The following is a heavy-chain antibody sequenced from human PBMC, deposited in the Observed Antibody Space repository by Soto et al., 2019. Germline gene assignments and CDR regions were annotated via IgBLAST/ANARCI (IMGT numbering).Heavy chain of an antibody. Sequence: GESLKISCKGSGYSFTSYWIGWVRQMPGKGLEWMGIIYPGDSDTRYSPSFQGQVTISADKSISTAYLQWSSLKASDTAMYYCARGKYYGSGSYPSYYYYGMDVWGKGTTLTVSS. V-gene: IGHV5-51*01. CDR3: ARGKYYGSGSYPSYYYYGMDV. J-gene: IGHJ6*04. D-gene: IGHD3-10*01. CDR2: IYPGDSDT. CDR1: GYSFTSYW.